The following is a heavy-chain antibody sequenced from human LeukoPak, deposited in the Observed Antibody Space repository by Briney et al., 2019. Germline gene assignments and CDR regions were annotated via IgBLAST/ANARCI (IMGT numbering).Heavy chain of an antibody. V-gene: IGHV3-74*01. J-gene: IGHJ5*02. CDR2: VNADGSRT. CDR3: ARDRDYYDSTGYSRGRWFDP. CDR1: GFXFSGYW. Sequence: GGSLRLSCAASGFXFSGYWMHWVRQAPGKGLVWVSRVNADGSRTTYADSVKGRFTISRDNAKNTLYLQMNNLRAEDTAVYYCARDRDYYDSTGYSRGRWFDPWGQGTLVTVSS. D-gene: IGHD3-22*01.